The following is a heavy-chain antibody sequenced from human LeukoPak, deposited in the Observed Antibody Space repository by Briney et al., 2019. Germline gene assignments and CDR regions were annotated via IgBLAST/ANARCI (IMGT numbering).Heavy chain of an antibody. D-gene: IGHD3-22*01. Sequence: ASVKVSCKASGYKFTNYGISWVRQAPGQGLEWMGLISPYNGNTIYAQKLQGRVTMTTDTSTSTAYMELRSLRSDDTAVYYCARGSPPRVYYDRSGYYSYYFDYWGQGTLVTVSS. V-gene: IGHV1-18*01. CDR2: ISPYNGNT. CDR1: GYKFTNYG. J-gene: IGHJ4*02. CDR3: ARGSPPRVYYDRSGYYSYYFDY.